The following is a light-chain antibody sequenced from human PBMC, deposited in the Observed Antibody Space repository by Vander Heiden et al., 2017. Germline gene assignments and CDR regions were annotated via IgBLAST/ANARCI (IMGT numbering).Light chain of an antibody. CDR2: DNN. Sequence: PPSVSAAPGQKVTISCSGSSSNIGNNYVSWYQQLPGTAPKLLIYDNNKRPSGIPDRFSGSKSGTSATLGITGLQTGDEADYYCGTGDSSLSAYVFGTGTKVTVL. J-gene: IGLJ1*01. V-gene: IGLV1-51*01. CDR1: SSNIGNNY. CDR3: GTGDSSLSAYV.